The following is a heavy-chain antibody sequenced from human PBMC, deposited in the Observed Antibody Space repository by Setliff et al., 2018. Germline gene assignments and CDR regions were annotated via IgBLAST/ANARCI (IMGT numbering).Heavy chain of an antibody. J-gene: IGHJ4*02. Sequence: ASVKVSCKASGYRFSTYGISWVRQAPGQGLEWMAWVSDNNGNTNYAKSFQGRVTMNTDTSTSTAYMELGSLTSDDTAVYYCARGGVAAAGRKGVFEYWGQGTLVTVS. V-gene: IGHV1-18*01. CDR1: GYRFSTYG. D-gene: IGHD6-13*01. CDR3: ARGGVAAAGRKGVFEY. CDR2: VSDNNGNT.